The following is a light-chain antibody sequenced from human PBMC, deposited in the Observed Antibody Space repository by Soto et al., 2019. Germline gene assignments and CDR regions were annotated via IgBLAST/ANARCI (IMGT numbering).Light chain of an antibody. CDR3: TSYTKSSTRKL. J-gene: IGLJ2*01. CDR1: SSDVGGYNY. Sequence: QSVLTQPASVSGSPGQSIAISCTGTSSDVGGYNYVSWYQQHPGKVPKLIIYEVSNRPSGVSDRFSGSKSGNTASLTISGLQAEDEADYYCTSYTKSSTRKLFGGGTKLTVL. V-gene: IGLV2-14*01. CDR2: EVS.